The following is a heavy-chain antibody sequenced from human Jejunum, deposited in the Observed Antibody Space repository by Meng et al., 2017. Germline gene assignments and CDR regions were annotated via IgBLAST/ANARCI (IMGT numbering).Heavy chain of an antibody. CDR2: ISGSASNI. CDR1: GFTFSEYY. Sequence: QVQLVESGGGLVKPGGSLRLSCAASGFTFSEYYMSWIRQAPGKGLEWVSYISGSASNIYYADSVKGRFTISRDNSKNTVDLQMSSLRVEDTATYYCAKRSGGLTGYHDYWGQGTLVTVSS. D-gene: IGHD4-23*01. CDR3: AKRSGGLTGYHDY. V-gene: IGHV3-11*01. J-gene: IGHJ4*02.